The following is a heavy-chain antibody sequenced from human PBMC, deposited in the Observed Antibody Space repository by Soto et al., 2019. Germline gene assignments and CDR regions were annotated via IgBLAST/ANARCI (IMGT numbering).Heavy chain of an antibody. CDR3: ARVGDRGYCSGGSCPYYYYYMDV. J-gene: IGHJ6*03. D-gene: IGHD2-15*01. V-gene: IGHV4-59*01. CDR1: GGSISSYY. Sequence: SETLSLTCTVSGGSISSYYWSWIRQPPGKGLEWIGYIYYSGSTNYNPSLKSRVTISVDTSKNQFSLKLSSVTAADTAVYYCARVGDRGYCSGGSCPYYYYYMDVWGKGTTVTVSS. CDR2: IYYSGST.